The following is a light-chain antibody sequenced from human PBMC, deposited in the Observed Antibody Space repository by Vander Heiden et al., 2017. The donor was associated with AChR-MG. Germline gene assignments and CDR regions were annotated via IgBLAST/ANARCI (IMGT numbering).Light chain of an antibody. CDR3: VTWDDSLNGWV. Sequence: QSVLTQPPSASGTPGQRVTISCSGSSYNIGSNTLNWYQQLPGTAPKLLIYTNNQRPSGVPDRFSGSKSGTSASLAISGLQSEDEADYYCVTWDDSLNGWVFGGGTKLTVL. CDR2: TNN. J-gene: IGLJ3*02. V-gene: IGLV1-44*01. CDR1: SYNIGSNT.